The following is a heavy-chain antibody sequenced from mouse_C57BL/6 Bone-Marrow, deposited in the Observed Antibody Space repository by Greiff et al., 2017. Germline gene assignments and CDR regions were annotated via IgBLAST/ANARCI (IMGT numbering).Heavy chain of an antibody. CDR3: TRSLIYYGTNY. CDR2: IDPEDGET. D-gene: IGHD1-1*01. J-gene: IGHJ2*01. Sequence: EVKLMESGAELEKPGASVKLSCTASGFNIKDYYIHWVKQRTEQGLEWIGRIDPEDGETKYAPKFQDKATITADTSSNTAYLQLSSLTSEDTAVYYCTRSLIYYGTNYWGQGTTLTVSS. CDR1: GFNIKDYY. V-gene: IGHV14-2*01.